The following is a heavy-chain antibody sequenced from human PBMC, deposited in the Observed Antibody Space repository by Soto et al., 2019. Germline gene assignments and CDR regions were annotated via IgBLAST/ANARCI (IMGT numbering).Heavy chain of an antibody. J-gene: IGHJ6*02. CDR2: IYYSGST. CDR3: AASCVGCGGFNYYGMDV. V-gene: IGHV4-31*03. D-gene: IGHD2-21*01. Sequence: QVQLQESGPGLVKPSQTLSLTCTVSGDSISSGGYYWSWIRQHPGKGLEWIGYIYYSGSTYYNPSLKSRVTISVDTSKNQLSLKRSSVTAADTAVYYCAASCVGCGGFNYYGMDVWGQGTTVTVSS. CDR1: GDSISSGGYY.